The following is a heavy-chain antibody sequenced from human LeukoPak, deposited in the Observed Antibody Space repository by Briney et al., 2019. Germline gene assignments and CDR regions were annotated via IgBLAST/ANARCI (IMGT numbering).Heavy chain of an antibody. D-gene: IGHD1-26*01. CDR2: IYYSGST. CDR1: GGSISSSSYY. CDR3: ARQRIVGATRGFDY. V-gene: IGHV4-39*01. Sequence: SETLSLTCTVSGGSISSSSYYWGWLRQPPGKGLEWIGSIYYSGSTYYNPSLKSRVTISVDTSKNQFSLKLSSVTAADTAVYYCARQRIVGATRGFDYWGQGTLVTVSS. J-gene: IGHJ4*02.